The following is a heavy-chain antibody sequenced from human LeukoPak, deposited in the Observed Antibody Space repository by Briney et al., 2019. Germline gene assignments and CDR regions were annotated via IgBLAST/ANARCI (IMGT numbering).Heavy chain of an antibody. Sequence: ASVKVSCKTSGYSFNSHHVHWVRQAPGQGLEWMGRINPNSGDTNYAQKFQGRVTMTRDTSISTAYMELSRLRSDDTAVYYCARSDNTDYWGQGTLVTVSS. J-gene: IGHJ4*02. CDR3: ARSDNTDY. CDR2: INPNSGDT. CDR1: GYSFNSHH. D-gene: IGHD2/OR15-2a*01. V-gene: IGHV1-2*06.